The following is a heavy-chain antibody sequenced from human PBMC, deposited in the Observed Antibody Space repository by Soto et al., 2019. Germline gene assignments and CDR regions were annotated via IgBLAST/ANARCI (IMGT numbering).Heavy chain of an antibody. CDR3: ARDGCGGECYSGWFDP. Sequence: QVQLVQSGAEVKKPGASVKVSCKASGYTFTSYYMHWVRQAPGQGLEWMGIINPSGGSTSYAQKCQGSVSMTRDTSRSTVYMELSSLRSEDTAVYYCARDGCGGECYSGWFDPWGQGTLVTVSS. D-gene: IGHD2-21*01. V-gene: IGHV1-46*01. J-gene: IGHJ5*02. CDR1: GYTFTSYY. CDR2: INPSGGST.